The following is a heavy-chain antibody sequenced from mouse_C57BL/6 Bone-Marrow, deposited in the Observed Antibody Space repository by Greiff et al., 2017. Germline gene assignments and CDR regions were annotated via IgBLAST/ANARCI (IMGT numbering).Heavy chain of an antibody. CDR3: ARCLITTGLDY. Sequence: VQLQQSGPELVKPGASVKISCKASGYTFTDYYLNWVKQSHGKSLEWIGDINPNNGGTSYNQKFKGKATLTVDKSSSTAYMELRSLTSEDSAVYYCARCLITTGLDYWGQGTTLTVSS. CDR2: INPNNGGT. V-gene: IGHV1-26*01. D-gene: IGHD1-1*01. J-gene: IGHJ2*01. CDR1: GYTFTDYY.